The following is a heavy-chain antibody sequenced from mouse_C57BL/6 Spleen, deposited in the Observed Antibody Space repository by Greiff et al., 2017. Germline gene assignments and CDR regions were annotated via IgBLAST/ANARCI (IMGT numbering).Heavy chain of an antibody. CDR1: GYAFSSYW. D-gene: IGHD4-1*01. Sequence: VQLVESGAELVKPGASVKISCKASGYAFSSYWMNWVKQRPGKGLEWIGQIYPGDGDTNYNGKFKGKATLTADKSSSTAYMQLSSLISEDSAVYFCARGAGTIFDYWGQGTTLTVSS. J-gene: IGHJ2*01. CDR3: ARGAGTIFDY. CDR2: IYPGDGDT. V-gene: IGHV1-80*01.